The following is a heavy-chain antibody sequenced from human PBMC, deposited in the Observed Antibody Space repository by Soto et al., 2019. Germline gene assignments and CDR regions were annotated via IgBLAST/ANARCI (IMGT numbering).Heavy chain of an antibody. Sequence: SVKVSCKASGATLNTFINYGITWVRQAPGQGLEWMGGIIPVFGTPHYAQKFQGRVTIRADESTRTAYMELSSLRSEDTAVYYCARDFSSRKGSSFWFDPWGQGTLVTVSS. CDR1: GATLNTFINYG. D-gene: IGHD6-13*01. CDR3: ARDFSSRKGSSFWFDP. CDR2: IIPVFGTP. J-gene: IGHJ5*02. V-gene: IGHV1-69*13.